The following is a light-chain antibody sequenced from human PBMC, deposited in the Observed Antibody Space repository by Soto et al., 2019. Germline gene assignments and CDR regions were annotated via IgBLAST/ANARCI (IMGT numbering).Light chain of an antibody. CDR3: QQRSNWPPYS. CDR2: DAS. V-gene: IGKV3-11*01. CDR1: QSVGCF. J-gene: IGKJ2*03. Sequence: EVVLTQSPATLSLSPGERTTLFCRASQSVGCFLAWYKQKPGQTPTLIMYDASTRVPGITARFTGSGSWTDSTLTISSLVPEDVAVYYCQQRSNWPPYSFGQGTKLEIK.